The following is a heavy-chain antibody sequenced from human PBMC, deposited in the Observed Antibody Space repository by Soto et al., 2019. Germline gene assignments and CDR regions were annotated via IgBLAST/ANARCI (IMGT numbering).Heavy chain of an antibody. Sequence: LRLSCAASGFTFSSYGMHWVRQAPGKGLEWVAVIWYDGSNKYYADSVRGRFTISRDNSKNTLYLQMNSLRAEDTAVYYCARGWYDFWSRSPPGFDYWGQGTLVTVSS. CDR2: IWYDGSNK. CDR1: GFTFSSYG. D-gene: IGHD3-3*01. V-gene: IGHV3-33*01. CDR3: ARGWYDFWSRSPPGFDY. J-gene: IGHJ4*02.